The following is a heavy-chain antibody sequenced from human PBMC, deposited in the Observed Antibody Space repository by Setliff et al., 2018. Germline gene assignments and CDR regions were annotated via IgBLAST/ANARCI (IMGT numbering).Heavy chain of an antibody. Sequence: KDSETLSLTCNVYGASVINYYWNWIRQSAGEGLEWLGRIYSDGRSSHNPSLKSRISMSLDASKNEIFLKMSSLTAADTARYYCVRVGREYGDSGGHDAFRNWGQGKMVTVSS. V-gene: IGHV4-4*07. CDR1: GASVINYY. CDR2: IYSDGRS. J-gene: IGHJ1*01. CDR3: VRVGREYGDSGGHDAFRN. D-gene: IGHD4-17*01.